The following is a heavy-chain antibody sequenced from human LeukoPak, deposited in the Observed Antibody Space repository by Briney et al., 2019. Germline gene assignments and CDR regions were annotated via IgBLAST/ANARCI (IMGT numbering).Heavy chain of an antibody. CDR2: IYYSGST. CDR1: GGSISSGDYY. CDR3: ARAYYYDSSGYYTTWFVP. J-gene: IGHJ5*02. Sequence: SQTLSLTCTVSGGSISSGDYYWIWLPPPPGKGLEWIGYIYYSGSTYYNPSLKSRITISVATSKNQFSLKLSSVTASDTAVYYCARAYYYDSSGYYTTWFVPGGQGTLVTVSS. V-gene: IGHV4-30-4*08. D-gene: IGHD3-22*01.